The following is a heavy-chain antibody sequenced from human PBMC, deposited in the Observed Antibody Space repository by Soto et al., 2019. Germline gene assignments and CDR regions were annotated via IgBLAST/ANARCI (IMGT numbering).Heavy chain of an antibody. Sequence: GGSLRLSCAASGFTFSNAWMNWVRQAPGKGLEWVGRIKSKTDGGTTDYAAPVKGRFTISRDDSKNTLYLQMNSLKTEDTAVYYCTTRWASSSWYSLYWGQGTLVTVSS. CDR2: IKSKTDGGTT. D-gene: IGHD6-13*01. CDR3: TTRWASSSWYSLY. J-gene: IGHJ4*02. V-gene: IGHV3-15*07. CDR1: GFTFSNAW.